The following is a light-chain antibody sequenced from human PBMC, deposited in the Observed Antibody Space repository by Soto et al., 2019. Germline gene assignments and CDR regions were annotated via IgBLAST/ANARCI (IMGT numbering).Light chain of an antibody. CDR3: QQLNSYPL. V-gene: IGKV3-15*01. CDR2: GAS. Sequence: EIVMTQSPGTLSVSPGERATLSCRASQSVSSNLAWYQQKPGQAPRLLIYGASTRATGIPARFSGSGSGTEFTLTISSLQPEDFATYYCQQLNSYPLFGPGTKVDIK. J-gene: IGKJ3*01. CDR1: QSVSSN.